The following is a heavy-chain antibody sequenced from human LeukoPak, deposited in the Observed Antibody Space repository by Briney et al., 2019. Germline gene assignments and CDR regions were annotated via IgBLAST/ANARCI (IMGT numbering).Heavy chain of an antibody. CDR1: GYIFSNFFSSYG. D-gene: IGHD3-9*01. V-gene: IGHV1-18*01. Sequence: ASVKVSCKASGYIFSNFFSSYGITWVRQAPGQGLEWMGWISPYNGKTKFAQKFQGIVTMTTETSTSTAYMELRRLRSDDTAVYYCARNGNDILTGYLHGGEYFDYWGQGTLVTVSS. CDR3: ARNGNDILTGYLHGGEYFDY. CDR2: ISPYNGKT. J-gene: IGHJ4*02.